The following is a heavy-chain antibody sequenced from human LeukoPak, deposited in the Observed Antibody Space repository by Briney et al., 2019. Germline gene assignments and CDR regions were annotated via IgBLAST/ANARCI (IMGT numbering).Heavy chain of an antibody. Sequence: PSETLSLTCAVYGGSFSGYYWSWIRQPPGKGLEWIGEINHSGSTNYNPSLKSRVTISVDTSKNQFSLKLSSVTAADTAVYYCARPLYRITGTTWSYYYMDVWGKGTTVTVSS. V-gene: IGHV4-34*01. CDR3: ARPLYRITGTTWSYYYMDV. CDR2: INHSGST. J-gene: IGHJ6*03. CDR1: GGSFSGYY. D-gene: IGHD1-7*01.